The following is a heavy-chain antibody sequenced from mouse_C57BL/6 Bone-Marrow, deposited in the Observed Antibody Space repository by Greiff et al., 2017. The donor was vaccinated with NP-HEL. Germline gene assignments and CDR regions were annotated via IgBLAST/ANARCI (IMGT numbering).Heavy chain of an antibody. V-gene: IGHV1-64*01. Sequence: QVQLQQPGAELVKPGASVKLSCKASGYTFTSYWMHWVKQRPGQGLEWIGMIHPNSGSTNYNEKFKSKATLTVDKSSSTAYMQLSSLTSEDSAVYYCARANPYYGSSPYFDYWGQGTTLTVSS. CDR2: IHPNSGST. CDR1: GYTFTSYW. CDR3: ARANPYYGSSPYFDY. J-gene: IGHJ2*01. D-gene: IGHD1-1*01.